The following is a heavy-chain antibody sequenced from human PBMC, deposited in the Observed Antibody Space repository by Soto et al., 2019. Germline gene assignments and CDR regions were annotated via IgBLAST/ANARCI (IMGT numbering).Heavy chain of an antibody. CDR2: ISYDGSNK. V-gene: IGHV3-30-3*01. J-gene: IGHJ4*02. CDR1: GFTFSSYD. CDR3: ARVRGSYSSGYYYDY. D-gene: IGHD3-22*01. Sequence: QVQLVESGGGVVQPGRSLRLSCAASGFTFSSYDMHWVRQAPGKGLERVAVISYDGSNKYYADSVKGRFTISRDNSKNTLYVQMNSLRAEDTAVYYCARVRGSYSSGYYYDYWGQGTLVTVSS.